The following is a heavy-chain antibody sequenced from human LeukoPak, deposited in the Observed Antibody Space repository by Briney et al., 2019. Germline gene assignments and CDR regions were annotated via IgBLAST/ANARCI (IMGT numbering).Heavy chain of an antibody. J-gene: IGHJ4*02. CDR1: GFTFSSFA. D-gene: IGHD6-19*01. Sequence: GGSLRLSCAASGFTFSSFAMNWVRQAPGKGLEWVSSISSTSIYIYYADSVKGRFTISRDNTKNSLYLQMNSLTAEDTAVYYCARDNSGWSRDYWGQGTLVTVSS. CDR2: ISSTSIYI. V-gene: IGHV3-21*01. CDR3: ARDNSGWSRDY.